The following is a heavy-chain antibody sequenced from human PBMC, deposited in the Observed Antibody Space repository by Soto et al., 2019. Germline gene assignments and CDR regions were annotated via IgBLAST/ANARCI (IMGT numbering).Heavy chain of an antibody. CDR2: MNPNSANT. V-gene: IGHV1-8*01. CDR1: GYTFTSYD. D-gene: IGHD3-16*01. Sequence: QVHLVQSGAEVKKPGASVKVSCKASGYTFTSYDINWVRQATGQGLEWMGWMNPNSANTGYAQNFKGRVTMTRNTSLSTAYMDRSSLRSEATAVYYFAREGVRGMEVRGQGTTVTVSS. J-gene: IGHJ6*02. CDR3: AREGVRGMEV.